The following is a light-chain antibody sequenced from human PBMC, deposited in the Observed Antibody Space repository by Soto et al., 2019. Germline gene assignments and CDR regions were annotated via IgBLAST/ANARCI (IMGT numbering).Light chain of an antibody. V-gene: IGKV1-9*01. J-gene: IGKJ3*01. Sequence: DIQLTQSPSFLSASVGDRVTITCRASQGISSYLAWYQQKPGKAPKLLIYAASTLQSGVPSRFSGSGSGTEFTLTISRLQPEDFATYYCQQLGFTFGPGTKVDIK. CDR2: AAS. CDR3: QQLGFT. CDR1: QGISSY.